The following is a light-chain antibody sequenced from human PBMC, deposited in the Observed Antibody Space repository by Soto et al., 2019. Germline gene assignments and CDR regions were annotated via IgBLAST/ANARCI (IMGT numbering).Light chain of an antibody. CDR3: SSYTTRNTVL. CDR2: EVS. Sequence: SALTQPASVSGSPGQSITLSCTGTSSDVGGYTYVSWYQQHPGRAPKLMIYEVSNRPSGVSNRFSGSKSGNTASLTISGLQAEDEADYYCSSYTTRNTVLFGGGTKLTVL. CDR1: SSDVGGYTY. V-gene: IGLV2-14*01. J-gene: IGLJ2*01.